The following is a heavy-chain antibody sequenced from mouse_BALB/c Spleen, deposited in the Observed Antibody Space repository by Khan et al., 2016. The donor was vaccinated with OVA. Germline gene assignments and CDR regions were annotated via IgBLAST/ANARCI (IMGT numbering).Heavy chain of an antibody. CDR2: INPRSG. J-gene: IGHJ4*01. D-gene: IGHD2-14*01. V-gene: IGHV1-4*01. CDR1: GYTFTSHT. CDR3: ARRTTEYALDY. Sequence: QVQLKQSGAELARPGASVKMSCKASGYTFTSHTMHWIKQRPGQGLEWIGYINPRSGYNQKLNDKATLTADISSSTAYMQLSSLTSEDSAVYYCARRTTEYALDYWGQGTSVTASS.